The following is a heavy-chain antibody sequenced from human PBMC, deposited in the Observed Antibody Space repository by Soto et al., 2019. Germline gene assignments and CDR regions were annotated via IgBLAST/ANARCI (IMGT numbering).Heavy chain of an antibody. Sequence: QVQLVESGGGVVQPGRSLRLSCAASGFTFSSYGMHWVRQAPGKGLEWVAVISYDGSNKYYADSVKGRFTISRDNSKNTLYLQMNSLRAEDTAVYYCAKDSWSDRAFDIWGQGTMVTVSS. D-gene: IGHD2-8*02. CDR3: AKDSWSDRAFDI. CDR1: GFTFSSYG. V-gene: IGHV3-30*18. J-gene: IGHJ3*02. CDR2: ISYDGSNK.